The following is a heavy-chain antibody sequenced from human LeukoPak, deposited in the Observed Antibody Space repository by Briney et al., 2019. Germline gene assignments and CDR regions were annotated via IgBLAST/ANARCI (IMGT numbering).Heavy chain of an antibody. Sequence: SETLSLTCTVSGGSISSYYWSWLRQPAGKGLEWIGRIYTSGSTNYNPSLKSRVTMSVDTSKNQFSLKLSSVTAADTAVYYCARFRIAVAAIYFDYWGQGTLVTVSS. J-gene: IGHJ4*02. V-gene: IGHV4-4*07. CDR2: IYTSGST. D-gene: IGHD6-19*01. CDR1: GGSISSYY. CDR3: ARFRIAVAAIYFDY.